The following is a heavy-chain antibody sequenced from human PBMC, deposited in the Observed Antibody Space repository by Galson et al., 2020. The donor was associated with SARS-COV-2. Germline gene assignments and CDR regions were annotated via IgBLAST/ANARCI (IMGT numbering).Heavy chain of an antibody. V-gene: IGHV3-9*01. D-gene: IGHD6-13*01. J-gene: IGHJ3*02. Sequence: GGSLRLSCAASGFTFDDYAMHWVRQAPGKGLEWVSGISWNSGSIGYADSVKGRFTISRDNAKNSLYLQMNSLRAEDTALYYCAHFEQQDAFDIWGQGTMVTVSS. CDR3: AHFEQQDAFDI. CDR2: ISWNSGSI. CDR1: GFTFDDYA.